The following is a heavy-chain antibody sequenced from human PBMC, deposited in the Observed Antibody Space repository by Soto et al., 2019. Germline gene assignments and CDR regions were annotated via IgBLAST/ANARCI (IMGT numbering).Heavy chain of an antibody. J-gene: IGHJ4*02. V-gene: IGHV3-23*01. CDR3: ARRGSGSYSDY. D-gene: IGHD1-26*01. CDR2: ISGSGGST. CDR1: GFTFSSYA. Sequence: EVQLLESGGGLVQPGGSLRLSCAASGFTFSSYAMRWVRQAPVKGLEWVSAISGSGGSTYYADSVKGRFTISRDNSKNTLYLPMNSLRAEDTAVYYCARRGSGSYSDYWGPGTLVTVSS.